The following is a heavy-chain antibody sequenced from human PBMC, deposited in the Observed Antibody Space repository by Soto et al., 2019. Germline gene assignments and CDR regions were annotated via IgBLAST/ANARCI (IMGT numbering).Heavy chain of an antibody. J-gene: IGHJ4*02. V-gene: IGHV3-33*01. CDR1: GFTFSSYG. CDR3: ARDQYYGSGDFDY. CDR2: IWYDGSNK. D-gene: IGHD3-10*01. Sequence: QVQLVESGGGVVQPGRSLRLSCAASGFTFSSYGMHWVRQAPGKGLEWVAVIWYDGSNKYYADSVKGRFTISRDNSKNTLYLQMNSLRAEDTAVYYCARDQYYGSGDFDYWGQGTLVTVSS.